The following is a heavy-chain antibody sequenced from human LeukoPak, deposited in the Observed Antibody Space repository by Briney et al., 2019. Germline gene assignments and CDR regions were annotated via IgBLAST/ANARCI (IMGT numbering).Heavy chain of an antibody. CDR2: ISWNSGSI. CDR3: AKGAIAVAGTFYFDY. CDR1: GFTFDDYA. J-gene: IGHJ4*02. D-gene: IGHD6-19*01. Sequence: PGRSLRLSCAASGFTFDDYAMHWVRQAPGKGLEWVSGISWNSGSIGYADSVKGRFTISRDNAKNSLYLQMNSLRAEDTALYYCAKGAIAVAGTFYFDYRGQGTLVTVSS. V-gene: IGHV3-9*01.